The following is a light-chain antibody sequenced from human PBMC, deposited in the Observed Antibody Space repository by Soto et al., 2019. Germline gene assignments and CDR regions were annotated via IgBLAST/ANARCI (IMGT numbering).Light chain of an antibody. V-gene: IGKV3-15*01. Sequence: EIVMTQSPATLSVSPGERATLSCRASQSVSSNLAWYQQKPGQAPRLLISGASTRATGIQARFSGSGSVKDFTLTISSLQSEDFAVYYCQQYNYWPYTFGQGTKLEIK. CDR1: QSVSSN. CDR3: QQYNYWPYT. J-gene: IGKJ2*01. CDR2: GAS.